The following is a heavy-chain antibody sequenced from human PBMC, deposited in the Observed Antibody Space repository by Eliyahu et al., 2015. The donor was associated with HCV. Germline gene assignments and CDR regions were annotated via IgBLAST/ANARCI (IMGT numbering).Heavy chain of an antibody. CDR1: GFKFDSFA. CDR2: SSWNGDNV. Sequence: ESGGGLVQPGKSLRLSCVASGFKFDSFAMHWVRRAPGKGLEWISGSSWNGDNVAYADSVKGRFTSSRDNARNSLFLQMHSLTAEDTAFYFCAKDRGHSWDYFDSWGQGTLVTVSS. D-gene: IGHD5-18*01. CDR3: AKDRGHSWDYFDS. V-gene: IGHV3-9*01. J-gene: IGHJ4*02.